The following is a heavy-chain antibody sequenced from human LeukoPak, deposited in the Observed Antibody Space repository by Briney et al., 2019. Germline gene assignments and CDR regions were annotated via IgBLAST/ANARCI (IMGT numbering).Heavy chain of an antibody. Sequence: PGGSLRFSCAASGFAVSSNYMSWVRQAPGKGLEWVSVIFSGGSKYYADSVEGRFTISRDNSKNTLYLQMNSLRAEDTAVYYCARGVISGLYNYFTYWGQATLVTVSS. CDR3: ARGVISGLYNYFTY. CDR2: IFSGGSK. V-gene: IGHV3-53*01. J-gene: IGHJ4*01. CDR1: GFAVSSNY. D-gene: IGHD5-24*01.